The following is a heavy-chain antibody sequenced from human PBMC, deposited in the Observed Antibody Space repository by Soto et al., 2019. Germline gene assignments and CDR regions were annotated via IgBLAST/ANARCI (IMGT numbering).Heavy chain of an antibody. Sequence: GGSLRLSCSASGLTFSSYAMHWVRQAPGKGLEYVSAISSNGGSTYYADSVTGRFTISRDNSKNTLYLQMSSLRAEDTAVYYCVKEKVLYCSRTSWYTWHLGDYWGEGTLVTVSS. J-gene: IGHJ4*02. CDR1: GLTFSSYA. V-gene: IGHV3-64D*06. CDR3: VKEKVLYCSRTSWYTWHLGDY. D-gene: IGHD2-2*02. CDR2: ISSNGGST.